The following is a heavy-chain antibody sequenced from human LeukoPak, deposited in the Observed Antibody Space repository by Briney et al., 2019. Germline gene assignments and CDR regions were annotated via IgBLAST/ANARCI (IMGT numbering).Heavy chain of an antibody. Sequence: ASVKVSCKAPGHTFTNDYMHWVRQAPGQGLEWMGIINPSSGSRSYAQKFQGRVTMTRDTSTSTVYMELSSLRSEDTAMYYCARRPPAYDAFDIWGQGTMVTVSS. D-gene: IGHD1-14*01. CDR1: GHTFTNDY. CDR2: INPSSGSR. CDR3: ARRPPAYDAFDI. V-gene: IGHV1-46*01. J-gene: IGHJ3*02.